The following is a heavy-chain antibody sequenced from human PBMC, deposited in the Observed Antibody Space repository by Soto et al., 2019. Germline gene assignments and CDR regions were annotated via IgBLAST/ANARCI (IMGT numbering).Heavy chain of an antibody. Sequence: SETLSLTCAVYGGSFSGYYWSWIRQPPGKGLEWIGEINHSGTTNYNPSLKSRVTISVDTSKNQFSLNLSSVTAADTAVYYCARVPLDCSGGSCYSYALDVWGQGTTVTVSS. V-gene: IGHV4-34*01. CDR3: ARVPLDCSGGSCYSYALDV. J-gene: IGHJ6*02. CDR1: GGSFSGYY. CDR2: INHSGTT. D-gene: IGHD2-15*01.